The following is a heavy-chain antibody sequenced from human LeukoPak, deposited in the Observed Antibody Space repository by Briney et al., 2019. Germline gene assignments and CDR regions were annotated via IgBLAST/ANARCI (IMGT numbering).Heavy chain of an antibody. CDR1: GYTLTELS. D-gene: IGHD3-16*01. Sequence: ASVKVSCKVSGYTLTELSMHWVRQAPGKGLEWMGGFDPEDGETIYAQKFQGRVTMTEDTSTDTAYMELSSLRSEDTAVYYCATSKYYDYVWGSYVYWGQGTLVTVSS. J-gene: IGHJ4*02. CDR3: ATSKYYDYVWGSYVY. CDR2: FDPEDGET. V-gene: IGHV1-24*01.